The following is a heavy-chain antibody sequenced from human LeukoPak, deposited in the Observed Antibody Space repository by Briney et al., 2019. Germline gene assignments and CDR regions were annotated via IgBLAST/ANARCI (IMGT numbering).Heavy chain of an antibody. J-gene: IGHJ3*02. V-gene: IGHV3-23*01. D-gene: IGHD2-2*01. CDR3: AKAALDCSSTSCYFAFDI. CDR1: GFIFSSYA. CDR2: ISGSGGST. Sequence: GSLRLSCAGSGFIFSSYAMTWVRQAPGKGLEWVSAISGSGGSTYYADSVKGRFTISRDNSKNTLYLQMNSLRAEDTAVYYCAKAALDCSSTSCYFAFDIWGQGTMVTVSS.